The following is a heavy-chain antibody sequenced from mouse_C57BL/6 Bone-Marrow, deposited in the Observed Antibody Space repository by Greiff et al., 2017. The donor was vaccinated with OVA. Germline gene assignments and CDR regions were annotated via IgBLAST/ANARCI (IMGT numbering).Heavy chain of an antibody. CDR2: LYPRRGNP. CDR1: GYTFTSYG. Sequence: QVQLQQSGAELARPGASVKLSCKASGYTFTSYGISWVKQSTGQGLACLGELYPRRGNPSYNEQFTCKATLTADKSSSTAYMELRSLTSEDSAVYFCARGYGSSYAWFAYWGQGTLVTVSA. CDR3: ARGYGSSYAWFAY. J-gene: IGHJ3*01. V-gene: IGHV1-81*01. D-gene: IGHD1-1*01.